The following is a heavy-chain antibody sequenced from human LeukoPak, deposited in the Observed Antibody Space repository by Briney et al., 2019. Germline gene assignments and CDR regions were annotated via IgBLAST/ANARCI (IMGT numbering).Heavy chain of an antibody. J-gene: IGHJ6*03. D-gene: IGHD5-18*01. CDR3: ARDVRGSVTSYFYYYMDV. Sequence: GGSLRLSCAASRFTFSSYAMSWVRQAPGKGLEWVANIKQDGSEKYSVDSVKGRFTISRDNAKNSLYLQMNSLRTEDTAVYYCARDVRGSVTSYFYYYMDVWGKGTTVTVSS. V-gene: IGHV3-7*01. CDR1: RFTFSSYA. CDR2: IKQDGSEK.